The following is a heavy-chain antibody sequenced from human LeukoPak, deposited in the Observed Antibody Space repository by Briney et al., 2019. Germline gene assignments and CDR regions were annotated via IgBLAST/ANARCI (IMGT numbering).Heavy chain of an antibody. V-gene: IGHV3-23*01. CDR1: GFTFSRYA. CDR2: ISGSGGST. Sequence: GGSLRLSCAASGFTFSRYAMSWVRQAPGKGLEWVSVISGSGGSTIYADSVKGRFTISRDNSKNTLYLQMNSLRAEDTAVYYCAKVVHDFWSGSDYWGQGTLVTVSS. CDR3: AKVVHDFWSGSDY. D-gene: IGHD3-3*01. J-gene: IGHJ4*02.